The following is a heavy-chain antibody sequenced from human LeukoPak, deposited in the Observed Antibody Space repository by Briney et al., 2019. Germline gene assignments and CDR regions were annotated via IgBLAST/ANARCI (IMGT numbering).Heavy chain of an antibody. Sequence: SGPTLVKPTQTLTLTCTFSGFSLNTGGVGVGWIRQPPGKALEGLALIYWNDDKRYSPSLKSRLTITKDTSKNKVVLTMTNMYPVDTATYYCAHRRKGSFDPWGQGTLVTVSS. CDR3: AHRRKGSFDP. J-gene: IGHJ5*02. V-gene: IGHV2-5*01. CDR1: GFSLNTGGVG. CDR2: IYWNDDK.